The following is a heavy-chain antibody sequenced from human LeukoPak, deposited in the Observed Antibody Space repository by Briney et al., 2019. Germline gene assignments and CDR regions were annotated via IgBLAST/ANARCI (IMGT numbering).Heavy chain of an antibody. V-gene: IGHV4-34*01. CDR2: INHSGRT. J-gene: IGHJ4*02. Sequence: SETLSLTCAVYGGSFNGYYWSWIRQPPGKGLEWIGEINHSGRTDYNPSLKSRVTISVDRSKIQFSLKLSSVTAADTAVYYCARGALSGDFWSGYDYWGQGTLVTVSS. CDR1: GGSFNGYY. CDR3: ARGALSGDFWSGYDY. D-gene: IGHD3-3*01.